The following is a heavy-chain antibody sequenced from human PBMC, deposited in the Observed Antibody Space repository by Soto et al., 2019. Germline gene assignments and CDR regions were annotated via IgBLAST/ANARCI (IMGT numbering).Heavy chain of an antibody. CDR2: ISYDGSNK. Sequence: GGSLRLSRAASGFTFSSYAMPWLRQAPGKGLEWVAVISYDGSNKYYADSVKGRFTISRDNSKNTLYLQMNILRAEDTAVHYCARDEGGLRYFDWLSNDAFDILGQGTMVTVSS. V-gene: IGHV3-30-3*01. CDR3: ARDEGGLRYFDWLSNDAFDI. CDR1: GFTFSSYA. D-gene: IGHD3-9*01. J-gene: IGHJ3*02.